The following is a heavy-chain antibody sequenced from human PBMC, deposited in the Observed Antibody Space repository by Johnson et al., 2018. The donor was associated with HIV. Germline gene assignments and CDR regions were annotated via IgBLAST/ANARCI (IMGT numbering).Heavy chain of an antibody. CDR3: ARERGDSSRTAFDI. CDR2: ISWNSGSI. V-gene: IGHV3-9*01. J-gene: IGHJ3*02. Sequence: VQLVESGGGLVQPGRSLRLSCAASGFTFDDYAMHWVRQAPGKGLEWVSGISWNSGSIGYADSVKGRFTISRDNAKNSLYLQMNSLRAEDTALYYCARERGDSSRTAFDILGQGTMVTVSS. CDR1: GFTFDDYA. D-gene: IGHD6-19*01.